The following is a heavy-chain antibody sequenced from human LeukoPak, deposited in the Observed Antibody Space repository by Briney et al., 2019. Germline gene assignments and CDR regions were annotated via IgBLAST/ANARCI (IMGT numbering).Heavy chain of an antibody. CDR3: VIDLGDYNDF. CDR1: GITFSSYW. V-gene: IGHV3-74*01. J-gene: IGHJ4*02. Sequence: GGSLRLSCAVSGITFSSYWMHWVRHDPGRGLLWVSRINTQGTYTNYADSVKGRFTISRDNAENTLYLQMSSLRADDTAVYYCVIDLGDYNDFWGQGTLVSVSS. CDR2: INTQGTYT. D-gene: IGHD2-15*01.